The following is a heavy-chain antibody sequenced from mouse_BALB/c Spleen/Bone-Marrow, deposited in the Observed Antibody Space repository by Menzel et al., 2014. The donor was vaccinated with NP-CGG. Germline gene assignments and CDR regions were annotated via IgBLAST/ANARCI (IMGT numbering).Heavy chain of an antibody. D-gene: IGHD2-4*01. J-gene: IGHJ3*01. CDR3: AKIYYDFDGFAH. CDR2: IWGVGTT. CDR1: GFSLTDYG. V-gene: IGHV2-6-5*01. Sequence: VQLVESGPGLVAPSQSLSITCTVSGFSLTDYGVSWIRQPPGKGLEWLGVIWGVGTTYYNSALKSRLSISKDNSKSXVFLKMNSLQTDDTAIYYCAKIYYDFDGFAHWGQGTLVTVSA.